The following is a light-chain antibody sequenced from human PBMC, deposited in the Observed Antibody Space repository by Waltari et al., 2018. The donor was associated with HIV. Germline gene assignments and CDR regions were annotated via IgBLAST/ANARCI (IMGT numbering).Light chain of an antibody. CDR1: SSDVGGYNL. CDR2: DVI. Sequence: QSALTQPASVSGSPGPSLTISCTGTSSDVGGYNLVSWYQQHPGKAPKLMIHDVIKRPSGVSTRFSGSKSGNTASMTISGLQADDEADYYCCSYAGSSTWVFGGGTKLTVL. V-gene: IGLV2-23*02. J-gene: IGLJ3*02. CDR3: CSYAGSSTWV.